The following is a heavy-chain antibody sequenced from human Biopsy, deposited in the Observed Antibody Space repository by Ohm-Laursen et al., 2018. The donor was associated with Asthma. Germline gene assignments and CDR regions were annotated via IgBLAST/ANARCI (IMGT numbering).Heavy chain of an antibody. V-gene: IGHV3-21*01. CDR1: GFAVSRDH. Sequence: SLRLSCSASGFAVSRDHMFWVRQAPGKGLEWVSSISSSSNYIYYADSVKGRFTISRDNTKNSLYLQMNSLRAEDTAVYYCARANNYYDNSGYWFSGWFDPWGQGTLVTVSS. CDR3: ARANNYYDNSGYWFSGWFDP. CDR2: ISSSSNYI. J-gene: IGHJ5*02. D-gene: IGHD3-22*01.